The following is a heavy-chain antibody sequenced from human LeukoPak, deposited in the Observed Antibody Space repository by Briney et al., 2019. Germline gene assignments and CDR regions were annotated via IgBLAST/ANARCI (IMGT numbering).Heavy chain of an antibody. V-gene: IGHV4-34*01. Sequence: PSETLSLTCAVYGGSFSGYYWSWIRQPPGKGLEWIGDINHSGSTNYNPSLKSRVTMSVDTSKNQFSLKLSSVTAEDTAVYYCAKGRYVAAAAIDYWGQGTLVTVSS. CDR1: GGSFSGYY. J-gene: IGHJ4*02. D-gene: IGHD6-13*01. CDR3: AKGRYVAAAAIDY. CDR2: INHSGST.